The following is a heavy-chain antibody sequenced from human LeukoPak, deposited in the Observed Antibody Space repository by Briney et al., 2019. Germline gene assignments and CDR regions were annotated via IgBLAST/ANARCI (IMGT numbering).Heavy chain of an antibody. D-gene: IGHD1-26*01. CDR2: ISGSGGST. CDR3: ASWWELLRGVDY. V-gene: IGHV3-23*01. Sequence: GGSLRLSCAASGFTFSSYAMSWVRQAPGKGLEWVSAISGSGGSTYYADSVKGRFTISRDNSKNTLYLQMNSLRAEDTAVYYCASWWELLRGVDYWGQGTLGTVSS. CDR1: GFTFSSYA. J-gene: IGHJ4*02.